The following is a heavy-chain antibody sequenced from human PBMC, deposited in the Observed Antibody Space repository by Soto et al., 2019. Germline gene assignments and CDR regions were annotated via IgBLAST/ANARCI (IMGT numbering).Heavy chain of an antibody. Sequence: GASVKVSCKASGYTFTSYGISWVRQAPGQGLEWMGWISAYNGNTNYAQKLQGRVTMTTDTSTSTAYMELRSLRSDDTAVYYCARVAGRFLEWLLYWFDPWGQGTLVTVSS. V-gene: IGHV1-18*01. CDR2: ISAYNGNT. CDR3: ARVAGRFLEWLLYWFDP. D-gene: IGHD3-3*01. J-gene: IGHJ5*02. CDR1: GYTFTSYG.